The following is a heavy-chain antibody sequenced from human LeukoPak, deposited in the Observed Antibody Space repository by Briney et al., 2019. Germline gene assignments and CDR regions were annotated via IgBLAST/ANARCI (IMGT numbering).Heavy chain of an antibody. D-gene: IGHD3-9*01. V-gene: IGHV3-21*01. CDR3: ARDKLRYFDWLLWDAFDI. CDR2: ISSSSSYI. CDR1: GFTFSSYS. Sequence: GGSLRLSCAASGFTFSSYSMNWVRQAPGKGLEWVSSISSSSSYIYYADSVKGRFTISRDNAKNSLYLQMNSLRAEDTAVYYCARDKLRYFDWLLWDAFDIWGQGTMVTVSS. J-gene: IGHJ3*02.